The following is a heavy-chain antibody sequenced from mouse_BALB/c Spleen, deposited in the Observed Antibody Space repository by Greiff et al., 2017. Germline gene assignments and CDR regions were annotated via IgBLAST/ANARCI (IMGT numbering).Heavy chain of an antibody. V-gene: IGHV14-1*02. CDR2: IDPENGNT. D-gene: IGHD1-2*01. CDR3: AITTDYFDY. J-gene: IGHJ2*01. CDR1: GFNSKDYY. Sequence: VQLQQSGAELVRPGALVKLSCKASGFNSKDYYMHWVKQRPEQGLEWIGWIDPENGNTIYDPKFQGKASITADTSSNTAYLQLSSLTSEDTAVYYCAITTDYFDYWGQGTTLTVSS.